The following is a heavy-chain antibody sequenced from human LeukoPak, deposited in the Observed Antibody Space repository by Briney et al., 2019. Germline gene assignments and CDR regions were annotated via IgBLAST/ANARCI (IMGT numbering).Heavy chain of an antibody. D-gene: IGHD3-3*01. V-gene: IGHV3-33*01. Sequence: GGSLRLSCAASGFTSSSYGMHWVRQAPGKGLEWVAVIWYDGSNKYYADSVKGRFTISRDNSKNTLYLQMNSLRAEDTAVYYCARDRDPYDFWSGYPFDYWGQGALVTVSS. CDR1: GFTSSSYG. CDR3: ARDRDPYDFWSGYPFDY. CDR2: IWYDGSNK. J-gene: IGHJ4*02.